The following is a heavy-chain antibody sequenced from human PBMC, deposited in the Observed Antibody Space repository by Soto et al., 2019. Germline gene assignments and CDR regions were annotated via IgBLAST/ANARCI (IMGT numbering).Heavy chain of an antibody. J-gene: IGHJ4*02. Sequence: QVQLAQSGAEVRKPGSSVKVSCGASGGSFSDFAFSWVRQAPGQGLEWMGGIIPMFAASKYAQRFQDRVTITADEPTNTVYLALSSLTSDDTATYYCARGGIVAVPAALSSYHDYTNYRFDSWGQGTLVTVSS. CDR2: IIPMFAAS. D-gene: IGHD2-15*01. CDR3: ARGGIVAVPAALSSYHDYTNYRFDS. V-gene: IGHV1-69*01. CDR1: GGSFSDFA.